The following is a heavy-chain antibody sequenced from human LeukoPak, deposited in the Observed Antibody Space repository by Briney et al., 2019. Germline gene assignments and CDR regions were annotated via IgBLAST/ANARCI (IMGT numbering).Heavy chain of an antibody. Sequence: GASVKVSCKSSGYSLTSYFMHWVRQAPGQGLEWMGVISPSGDGASYTQKFKGRVTMTREASTGTDFMELTSLDSDDTAVYFCTREAPSTGYFDYWGQGTLVTVSS. J-gene: IGHJ4*02. CDR1: GYSLTSYF. CDR2: ISPSGDGA. D-gene: IGHD3-9*01. V-gene: IGHV1-46*01. CDR3: TREAPSTGYFDY.